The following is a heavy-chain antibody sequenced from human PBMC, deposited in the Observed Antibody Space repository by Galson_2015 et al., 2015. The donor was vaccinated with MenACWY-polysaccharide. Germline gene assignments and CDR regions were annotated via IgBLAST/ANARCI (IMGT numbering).Heavy chain of an antibody. CDR3: SRLQSKYMDV. CDR1: GFTFRSYG. J-gene: IGHJ6*04. D-gene: IGHD4-11*01. CDR2: IYYDGSKK. V-gene: IGHV3-30*12. Sequence: SLRLSCAASGFTFRSYGMHWVRQAPGKGLEWVTLIYYDGSKKEYADSVKGRFTISRDNSKNTLYLRMDSLRAEDTAVYYCSRLQSKYMDVWGKGTTVTVSS.